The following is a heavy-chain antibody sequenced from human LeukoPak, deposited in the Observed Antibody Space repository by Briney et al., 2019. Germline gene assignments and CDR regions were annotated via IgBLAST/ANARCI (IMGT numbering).Heavy chain of an antibody. CDR2: IYYSGST. CDR1: GGSISSSSYY. D-gene: IGHD5-18*01. CDR3: ASHAADTAMDPVDY. Sequence: PSETLSLTCTVSGGSISSSSYYWGWIRQPPGKGLEWIGSIYYSGSTYYNPSLKSRVTISVDTSNTQFSLKLSSVTAADTAVYYCASHAADTAMDPVDYWGQGTLVTVSS. J-gene: IGHJ4*02. V-gene: IGHV4-39*01.